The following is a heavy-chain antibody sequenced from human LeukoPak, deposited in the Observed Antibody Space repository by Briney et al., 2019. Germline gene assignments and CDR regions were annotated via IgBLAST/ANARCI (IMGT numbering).Heavy chain of an antibody. J-gene: IGHJ4*02. D-gene: IGHD4-11*01. V-gene: IGHV3-66*01. CDR3: ARSNCESCYRGVWYFFDY. Sequence: GGSLRLSCAASGFTVSSNYMSWVRQAPGKGLEWGSVIYSGGSTYYADSVKGRFTISRDNSKNMLYLQMNSLRAEDTAVYFCARSNCESCYRGVWYFFDYWGQGALVTVSS. CDR1: GFTVSSNY. CDR2: IYSGGST.